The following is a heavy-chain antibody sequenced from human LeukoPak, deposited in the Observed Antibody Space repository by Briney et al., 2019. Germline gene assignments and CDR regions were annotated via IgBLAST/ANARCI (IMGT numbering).Heavy chain of an antibody. Sequence: PGGSLRLSCAASGFTFSSYTMNWVRQAPGKGLEWVSSITSSSNYIYYADSVKGRFTISRDNSKNTPYLQMNSLRAEDTAVYYCARPPYSGSHDYWGQGTLVTVSS. CDR3: ARPPYSGSHDY. CDR2: ITSSSNYI. D-gene: IGHD1-26*01. V-gene: IGHV3-21*01. CDR1: GFTFSSYT. J-gene: IGHJ4*02.